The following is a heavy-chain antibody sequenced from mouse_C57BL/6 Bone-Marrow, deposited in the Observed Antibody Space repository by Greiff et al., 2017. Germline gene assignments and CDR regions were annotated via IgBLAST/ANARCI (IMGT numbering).Heavy chain of an antibody. CDR2: IDPSDSYT. V-gene: IGHV1-69*01. J-gene: IGHJ3*01. D-gene: IGHD1-1*01. Sequence: QVHVKQPGAELVMPGASVKLSCKASGYTFTSYWMHWVKQRPGQGLEWIGEIDPSDSYTNYNQKFKGKSTLTVDKSSSTAYMPLSSLTSEDSEVYYCARDSYYYGSSLFAYWGQGTLVTVSA. CDR3: ARDSYYYGSSLFAY. CDR1: GYTFTSYW.